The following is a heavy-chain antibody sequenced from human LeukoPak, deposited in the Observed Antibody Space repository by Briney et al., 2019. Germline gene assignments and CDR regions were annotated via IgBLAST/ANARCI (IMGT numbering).Heavy chain of an antibody. CDR1: GGSISSYY. CDR2: ISYSGST. J-gene: IGHJ4*02. V-gene: IGHV4-59*01. D-gene: IGHD6-13*01. CDR3: ARGVYIAAAQYGY. Sequence: NPSETLSLTCTVSGGSISSYYWSWIRQPPGKGLEWIGYISYSGSTNYSPSLKSRVTISVDTSKNQFSLKLSSVTAADTAVYYCARGVYIAAAQYGYWGQGTLVTVSS.